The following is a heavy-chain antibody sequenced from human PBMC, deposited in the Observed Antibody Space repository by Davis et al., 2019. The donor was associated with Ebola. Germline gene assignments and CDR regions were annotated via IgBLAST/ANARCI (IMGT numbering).Heavy chain of an antibody. Sequence: ASVKVSCKASGYTFTSYYMHWVRQAPGQGLEWMGIINPSGGNTNYAQKFQERVTITRDMSTSTAYMELSSLRSEDTAVYYCAADPTYYYDSSGCRFDYWGQGTLVTVSS. V-gene: IGHV1-46*01. J-gene: IGHJ4*02. CDR1: GYTFTSYY. CDR3: AADPTYYYDSSGCRFDY. D-gene: IGHD3-22*01. CDR2: INPSGGNT.